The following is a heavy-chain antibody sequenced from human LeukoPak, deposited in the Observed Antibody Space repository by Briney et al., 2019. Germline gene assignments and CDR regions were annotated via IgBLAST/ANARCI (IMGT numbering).Heavy chain of an antibody. CDR3: ARGLGSGRHAFDI. Sequence: GGSLRLSCAASGFTFSSYEMNWVRQAPGKGLEWVSYISSSGSTIYYADSVKGRFTISRDNAKNSLYLQMNSLRAEDTAVYYCARGLGSGRHAFDIWGQGTMVTVSS. CDR2: ISSSGSTI. V-gene: IGHV3-48*03. D-gene: IGHD3-10*01. J-gene: IGHJ3*02. CDR1: GFTFSSYE.